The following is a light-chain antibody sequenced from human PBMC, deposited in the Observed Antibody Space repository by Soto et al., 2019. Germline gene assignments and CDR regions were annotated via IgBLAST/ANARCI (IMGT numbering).Light chain of an antibody. V-gene: IGLV2-14*01. Sequence: QSVLTQPASVSGSPGQSIAISCTGTSSDVGYYNYVSWYQQHPGKAPNVMIYDANNRPSGVPDRFSGSKSGNTASLTISGLQAEDEADYYCSSYTSSSTYVFGTGTQLTVL. CDR2: DAN. CDR1: SSDVGYYNY. J-gene: IGLJ1*01. CDR3: SSYTSSSTYV.